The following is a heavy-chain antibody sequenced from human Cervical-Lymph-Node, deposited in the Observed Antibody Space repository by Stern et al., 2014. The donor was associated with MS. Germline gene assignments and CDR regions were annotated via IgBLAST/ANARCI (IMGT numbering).Heavy chain of an antibody. J-gene: IGHJ4*02. Sequence: QVQLVQSGAEVKKPGASAKVSCKASGYIFTRHTMHWVRQAPGQRLEWLGWFNAGKGKTKSSQKFQGRVNITWDTSATTAYMELSSLRSEDTAVYFCATGPSVCDYWGQGSLVTVSS. CDR1: GYIFTRHT. V-gene: IGHV1-3*01. D-gene: IGHD3-16*01. CDR3: ATGPSVCDY. CDR2: FNAGKGKT.